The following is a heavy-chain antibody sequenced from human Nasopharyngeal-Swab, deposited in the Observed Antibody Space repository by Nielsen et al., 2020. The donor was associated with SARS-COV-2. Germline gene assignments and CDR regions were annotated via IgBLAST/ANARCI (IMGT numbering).Heavy chain of an antibody. J-gene: IGHJ4*02. Sequence: GESLKISCAASGFTFSSYAMHWVRQAPGKGLVWVSRINSDGSSTNYADSVKGRFTISRDNAKNTLYLQMNSLGAEDTALYYCARDLSWNDVPLDYWGQGTLVTVSS. V-gene: IGHV3-74*01. D-gene: IGHD1-1*01. CDR3: ARDLSWNDVPLDY. CDR1: GFTFSSYA. CDR2: INSDGSST.